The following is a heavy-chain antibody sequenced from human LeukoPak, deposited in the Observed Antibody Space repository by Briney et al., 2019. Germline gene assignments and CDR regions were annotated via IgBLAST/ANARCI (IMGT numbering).Heavy chain of an antibody. CDR2: INHRGRT. Sequence: PSETLSLICAVWGGSFSGYYWSGIRQPPGKGVEGMGEINHRGRTNYNPSLKSGGTISVDPSKHHLSLKVTSVTAADTAVYYCARGENVDTALISPAENDAFDIWGQGTMVTVSP. J-gene: IGHJ3*02. V-gene: IGHV4-34*01. D-gene: IGHD5-18*01. CDR3: ARGENVDTALISPAENDAFDI. CDR1: GGSFSGYY.